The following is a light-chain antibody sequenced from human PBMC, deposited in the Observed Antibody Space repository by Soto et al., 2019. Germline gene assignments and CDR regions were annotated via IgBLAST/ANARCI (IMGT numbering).Light chain of an antibody. CDR3: QQRSNWPPLT. CDR1: QTVSRY. CDR2: DAF. Sequence: EIVLTQSPATLSLSPGERATLSCRASQTVSRYLSWYQQKPGQAPRLLIYDAFNRAPGIPARFSGSGSGTDFSLTISSLEPEDFAVYYCQQRSNWPPLTFGGGTKVEIK. V-gene: IGKV3-11*01. J-gene: IGKJ4*01.